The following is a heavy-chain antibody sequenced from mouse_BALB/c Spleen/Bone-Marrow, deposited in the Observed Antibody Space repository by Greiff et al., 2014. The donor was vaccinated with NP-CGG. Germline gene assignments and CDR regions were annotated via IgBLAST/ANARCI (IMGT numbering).Heavy chain of an antibody. CDR2: IDPANGNT. V-gene: IGHV14-3*02. J-gene: IGHJ2*01. CDR3: ASSLPGYTATFDY. Sequence: VQLQQPGAELVKPGASVKLSCTASGFNIKDTYMHWVKQRPEQGLEWIGRIDPANGNTKYDPKFQGKATITADTSSNTAYLQLSPLPSENPAVYSGASSLPGYTATFDYGGKGPPPTVPS. CDR1: GFNIKDTY. D-gene: IGHD1-2*01.